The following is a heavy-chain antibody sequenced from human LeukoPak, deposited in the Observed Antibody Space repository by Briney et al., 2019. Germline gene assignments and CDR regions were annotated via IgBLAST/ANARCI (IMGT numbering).Heavy chain of an antibody. CDR2: ISSSRSYI. CDR3: ARRYFDWLEYYYYGMDV. CDR1: GFTLSSYS. D-gene: IGHD3-9*01. Sequence: GGSLRLSCAASGFTLSSYSMNWVRQAPGKGLEWVSSISSSRSYIKYADSGKGRFTISRDNAKNSLYLQMNSLRAEDTAVYYCARRYFDWLEYYYYGMDVWGQGTTVTVSS. V-gene: IGHV3-21*01. J-gene: IGHJ6*02.